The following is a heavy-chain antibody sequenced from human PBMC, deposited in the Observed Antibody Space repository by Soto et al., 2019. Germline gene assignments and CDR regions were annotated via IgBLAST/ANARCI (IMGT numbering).Heavy chain of an antibody. CDR3: ARVVGGMDV. V-gene: IGHV3-30-3*01. J-gene: IGHJ6*02. CDR1: GFTFSSYA. Sequence: QVQLVESGGGVVQPGRSLRLSCAASGFTFSSYAMHWVRQAPGKGLEWVAVISYDGSNKYYADSVKGRFTISRDNSKNTLYLQMNSLRAEDTAVYYCARVVGGMDVWGQGTTVTVSS. CDR2: ISYDGSNK. D-gene: IGHD2-15*01.